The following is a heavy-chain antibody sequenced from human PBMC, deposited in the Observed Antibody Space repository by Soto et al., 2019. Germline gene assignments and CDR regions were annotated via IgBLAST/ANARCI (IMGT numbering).Heavy chain of an antibody. J-gene: IGHJ6*02. D-gene: IGHD5-18*01. CDR2: ISTYNGNT. V-gene: IGHV1-18*04. CDR1: GYTFTTYG. Sequence: QVHLVQSGAEVKKPGASVKVSCKTSGYTFTTYGISWVRQAPGQGLEWMGWISTYNGNTNYAQKLQGRGTMTTDTATSTAYMELRSLRSDATAVYYCARDLYSYGSYAMDVWGQGTTVTVSS. CDR3: ARDLYSYGSYAMDV.